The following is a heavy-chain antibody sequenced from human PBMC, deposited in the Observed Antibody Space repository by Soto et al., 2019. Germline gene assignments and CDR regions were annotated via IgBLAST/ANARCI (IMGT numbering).Heavy chain of an antibody. V-gene: IGHV3-23*01. CDR3: AKKLNSPPGTAGYYYGMDV. CDR2: ISGSGGST. J-gene: IGHJ6*02. CDR1: GFTFSSYA. D-gene: IGHD6-13*01. Sequence: GGSLRLSCAASGFTFSSYAMSWVRQAPGKGLEWVSAISGSGGSTYYADSVKGRFTISRDNSKNTLYLQMNSLRAEDTAVYYCAKKLNSPPGTAGYYYGMDVWGQGTTVTVSS.